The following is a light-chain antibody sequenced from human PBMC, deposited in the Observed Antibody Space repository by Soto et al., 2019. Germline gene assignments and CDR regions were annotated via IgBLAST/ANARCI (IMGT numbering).Light chain of an antibody. Sequence: DIVLTQSPATLSLSPGARAPLSCRASQSVNSYLAWYQQRPGQAPRLLIYDASKRATGIPARFSGSGSGTDFTLTISSPEPEDSAVYYCQQRSDWTFGQGTKVDIK. CDR1: QSVNSY. V-gene: IGKV3-11*01. CDR3: QQRSDWT. J-gene: IGKJ1*01. CDR2: DAS.